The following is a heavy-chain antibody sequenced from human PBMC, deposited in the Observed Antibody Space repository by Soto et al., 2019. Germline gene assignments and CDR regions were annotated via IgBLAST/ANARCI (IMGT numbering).Heavy chain of an antibody. Sequence: QVQLVESGGGVVQPGRSLRLSCAASGFTFSTHGMNWVRQAPGKGLEWGARIWYDGSNIHYVDSVKGRFTISRDNSKNTLYLQMNSLRVEDTAVYYCASGLIDYWGQGTLVTVSS. D-gene: IGHD6-25*01. V-gene: IGHV3-33*03. CDR1: GFTFSTHG. J-gene: IGHJ4*02. CDR2: IWYDGSNI. CDR3: ASGLIDY.